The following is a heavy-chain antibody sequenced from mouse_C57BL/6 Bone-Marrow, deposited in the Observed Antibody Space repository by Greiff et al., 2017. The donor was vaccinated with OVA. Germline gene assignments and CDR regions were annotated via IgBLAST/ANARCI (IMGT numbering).Heavy chain of an antibody. J-gene: IGHJ2*01. Sequence: QVQLQQSDAELVKPGASVKISCKVSGYTFTDHTIHWMKQRPEQGLEWIGYIYPRDGSTKYNEKFKGKAKLTANKSSSTAYMQLNSLTSEYSAVDFCARRKLKGFNYFDYWGQGTTLTVSS. V-gene: IGHV1-78*01. CDR3: ARRKLKGFNYFDY. CDR1: GYTFTDHT. CDR2: IYPRDGST. D-gene: IGHD4-1*01.